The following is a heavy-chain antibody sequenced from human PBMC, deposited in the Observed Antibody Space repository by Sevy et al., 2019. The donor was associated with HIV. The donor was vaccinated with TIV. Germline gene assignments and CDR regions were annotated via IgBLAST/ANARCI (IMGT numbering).Heavy chain of an antibody. Sequence: SETLSLTCAVYGGSLSGYYWSWIRQPPGKGLEWIGEIMPSGITNYNPSLKSRVSISIDTSKNQFSLKVNSVTAADTAMYFCARGQWEHPFWGQGTQVTVPS. D-gene: IGHD1-26*01. CDR1: GGSLSGYY. CDR2: IMPSGIT. J-gene: IGHJ4*02. CDR3: ARGQWEHPF. V-gene: IGHV4-34*01.